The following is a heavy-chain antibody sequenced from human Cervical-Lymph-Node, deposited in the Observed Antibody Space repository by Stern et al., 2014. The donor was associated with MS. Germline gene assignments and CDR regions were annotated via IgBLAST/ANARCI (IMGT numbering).Heavy chain of an antibody. Sequence: QVQLVQSGAEVKKPGSSGKVSCKASGGTFSSFGISWVRQAPGQGPEWMGGIIPIFGRANYAQKFQGRVTITADESTTTAYMELSSLRSEDTAVYYCVREFNSDTSGYYFYYWGQGTLVTVSS. J-gene: IGHJ4*02. V-gene: IGHV1-69*01. CDR1: GGTFSSFG. D-gene: IGHD3-22*01. CDR2: IIPIFGRA. CDR3: VREFNSDTSGYYFYY.